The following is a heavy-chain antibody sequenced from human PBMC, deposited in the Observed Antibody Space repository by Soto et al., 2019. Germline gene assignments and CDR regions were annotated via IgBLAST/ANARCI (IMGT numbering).Heavy chain of an antibody. CDR2: ISSSSSYI. V-gene: IGHV3-21*01. CDR1: GFTFSSYA. J-gene: IGHJ3*02. D-gene: IGHD3-10*01. CDR3: ARDTLWGSGKDAFDI. Sequence: PGGSLRLSCAASGFTFSSYAMSWVRQAPGKGLEWVSAISSSSSYIYYADSVKGRFTISRDNAKNSLYLQMNSLRAEDTAVYYCARDTLWGSGKDAFDIWGQGTMVTVSS.